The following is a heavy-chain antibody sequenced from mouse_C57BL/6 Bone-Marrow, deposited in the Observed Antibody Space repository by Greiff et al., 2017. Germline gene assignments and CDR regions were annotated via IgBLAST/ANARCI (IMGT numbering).Heavy chain of an antibody. V-gene: IGHV1-52*01. CDR2: IDPSDSET. D-gene: IGHD1-1*01. CDR3: ARRGSSLYYYAMDY. CDR1: GYTFTSYW. Sequence: VQLQQPGAELVRPGSSVKLSCKASGYTFTSYWMHWVKQRPIQGLEWIGNIDPSDSETHYNQKFKDKATLTVDKSSSTAYMQLSSLTSEDSAVYYCARRGSSLYYYAMDYWGQGTSVTVSS. J-gene: IGHJ4*01.